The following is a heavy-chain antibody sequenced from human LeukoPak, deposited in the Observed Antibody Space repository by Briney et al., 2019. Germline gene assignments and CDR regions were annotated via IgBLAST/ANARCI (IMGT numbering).Heavy chain of an antibody. CDR2: LSWNGGDT. CDR3: ARRGYPYYYYMDV. CDR1: GFTFNQYG. J-gene: IGHJ6*03. V-gene: IGHV3-20*04. D-gene: IGHD3-16*02. Sequence: GGSLRLSCAASGFTFNQYGMSWVRQAPGKGLEWVSSLSWNGGDTPYADSVKDRFTISRDNAKKSLYLQMESLIAEDTALYYCARRGYPYYYYMDVWGTGTTVTVSS.